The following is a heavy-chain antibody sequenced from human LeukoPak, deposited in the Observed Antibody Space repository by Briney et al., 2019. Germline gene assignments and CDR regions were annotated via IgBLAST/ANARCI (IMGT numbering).Heavy chain of an antibody. CDR1: GASVTNFY. Sequence: KPSETLSLTCSVSGASVTNFYWRWIRQPGGKGREYIGRLYASGSIDYNPSLKSRVPLSVDSSNNQFSLNLTSVPAADTALYYCARSARFNYFYMDVGGKGPSVTVPS. J-gene: IGHJ6*03. CDR2: LYASGSI. CDR3: ARSARFNYFYMDV. D-gene: IGHD2-15*01. V-gene: IGHV4-4*07.